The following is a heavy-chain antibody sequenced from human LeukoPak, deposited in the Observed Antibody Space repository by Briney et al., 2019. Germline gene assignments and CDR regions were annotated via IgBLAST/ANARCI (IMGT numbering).Heavy chain of an antibody. J-gene: IGHJ6*03. Sequence: ASVKVSCKASGYTFTGYYMHWVRQAPGQGLGWMGWINPNSGGTNYAQKFQGRVTMTRDTSISTAYMELSRLRSDDTAVYYCARARRIAVAGTPDYYYYYMDVWGKGTTVTVSS. D-gene: IGHD6-19*01. CDR1: GYTFTGYY. CDR3: ARARRIAVAGTPDYYYYYMDV. V-gene: IGHV1-2*02. CDR2: INPNSGGT.